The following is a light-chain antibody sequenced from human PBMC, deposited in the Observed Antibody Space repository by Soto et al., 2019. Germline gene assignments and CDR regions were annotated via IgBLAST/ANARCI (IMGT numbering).Light chain of an antibody. CDR3: QQRSNWVA. CDR1: QSVSRY. V-gene: IGKV3-11*01. Sequence: IVVPESLSALALSPGERATLSCRASQSVSRYLAWYQQKPGQAPRLLIYDASHRATGIPARISGSGSGTDFTLTSSSLEREDFAVYYCQQRSNWVAFGQGTRVEI. J-gene: IGKJ5*01. CDR2: DAS.